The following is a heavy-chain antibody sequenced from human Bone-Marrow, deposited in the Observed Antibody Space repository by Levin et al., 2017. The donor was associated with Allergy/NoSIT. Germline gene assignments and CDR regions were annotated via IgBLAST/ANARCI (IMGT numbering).Heavy chain of an antibody. J-gene: IGHJ6*02. V-gene: IGHV1-18*01. CDR3: VRDWDCIDSYCSPTYYHYNMDV. CDR2: ISGYNANT. CDR1: GYSFTSYG. D-gene: IGHD3-22*01. Sequence: PAASVKVSCKTSGYSFTSYGMSWVRQAPGQGPEWMGWISGYNANTKYAQKVQGRVTLTTDTSTTTVNMNLRSLRSDDTAVYYCVRDWDCIDSYCSPTYYHYNMDVWGQGTTVIVSS.